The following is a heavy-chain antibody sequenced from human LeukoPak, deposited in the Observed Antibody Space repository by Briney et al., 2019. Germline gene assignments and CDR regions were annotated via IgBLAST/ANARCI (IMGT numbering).Heavy chain of an antibody. V-gene: IGHV1-2*02. D-gene: IGHD6-19*01. CDR3: ARERSQWLGHCYAMDV. CDR1: GYTLTLVT. J-gene: IGHJ6*02. CDR2: INPDSGGT. Sequence: ASVSPSCKASGYTLTLVTIHCVRQAPGQGLEWMGWINPDSGGTNYAQKFQGRVTMTRDTSISTAYMELSRLRSDDTAVYYCARERSQWLGHCYAMDVWGQGTTVTVSS.